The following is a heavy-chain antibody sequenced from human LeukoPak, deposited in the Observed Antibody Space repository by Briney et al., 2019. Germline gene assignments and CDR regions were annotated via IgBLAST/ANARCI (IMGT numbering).Heavy chain of an antibody. Sequence: PGGSLRLSCAASGFTFSSYWMGWVRQAPGKGLEWVANIKQDGSEKYYVDSVKGRFTISRDNAKNSLYLQMNSLRAEDTAVYYCARGFSGYYYDLFDYWGQGTLVTVSS. CDR2: IKQDGSEK. CDR1: GFTFSSYW. V-gene: IGHV3-7*01. CDR3: ARGFSGYYYDLFDY. J-gene: IGHJ4*02. D-gene: IGHD3-22*01.